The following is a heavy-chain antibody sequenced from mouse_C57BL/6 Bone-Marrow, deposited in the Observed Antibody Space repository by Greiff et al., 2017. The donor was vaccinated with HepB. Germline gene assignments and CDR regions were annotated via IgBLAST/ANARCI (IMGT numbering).Heavy chain of an antibody. V-gene: IGHV14-2*01. D-gene: IGHD1-1*01. CDR2: IDPEDGET. J-gene: IGHJ2*01. Sequence: HLHHSFSYLFNPLSSFKLSCTASGFNIKDYYMHWVKQITEHFLEWIGRIDPEDGETKYAPKFQGKATITADTSSNTAYLQLSSLTSEDTAVYYCARDYYGLYYFDYWGQGTTLTVSS. CDR3: ARDYYGLYYFDY. CDR1: GFNIKDYY.